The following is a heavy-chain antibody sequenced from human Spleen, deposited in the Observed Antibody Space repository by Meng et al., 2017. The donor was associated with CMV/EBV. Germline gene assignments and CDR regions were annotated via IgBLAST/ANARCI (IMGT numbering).Heavy chain of an antibody. J-gene: IGHJ4*02. Sequence: GGSLRLSCAASGFTFSSYAMHWVRQAPGKALEWVAVISYDGSNKYYADSVKGRFTISRDNSKNTLYLQMNSLRAEDTAVYYCARGPGGVSFWGPGTLVTVSS. V-gene: IGHV3-30-3*01. CDR2: ISYDGSNK. D-gene: IGHD3-10*01. CDR3: ARGPGGVSF. CDR1: GFTFSSYA.